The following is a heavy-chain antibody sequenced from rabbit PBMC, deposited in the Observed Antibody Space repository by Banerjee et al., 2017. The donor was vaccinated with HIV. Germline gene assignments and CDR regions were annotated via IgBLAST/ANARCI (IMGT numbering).Heavy chain of an antibody. D-gene: IGHD4-1*01. V-gene: IGHV1S45*01. Sequence: QQQLVESGGGLVKPGASLTLTCKASGFSFSSGYWIWWVRQAPGKGLEWIASIYSGSGGSTAYANWAKGRFTISKTSSTTVTLQMTSLTAADTATYFCARDLAGVIGWNFNLWGQGTLVTVS. CDR2: IYSGSGGST. J-gene: IGHJ4*01. CDR3: ARDLAGVIGWNFNL. CDR1: GFSFSSGYW.